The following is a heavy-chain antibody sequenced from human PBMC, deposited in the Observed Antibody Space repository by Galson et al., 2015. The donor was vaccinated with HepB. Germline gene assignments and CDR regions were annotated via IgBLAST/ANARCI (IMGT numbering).Heavy chain of an antibody. D-gene: IGHD3-3*01. CDR2: IIPIFGTA. CDR1: GGTFSSYA. J-gene: IGHJ6*02. V-gene: IGHV1-69*13. CDR3: ARRGDPIFGVVMTPMKEYYYYGMDV. Sequence: SVKVSCKASGGTFSSYAISWVRQAPGQGLEWMGGIIPIFGTANYAQKFQGRVTITADESTSTAYMELSSLRSEDTAVYYCARRGDPIFGVVMTPMKEYYYYGMDVWGQGTTVTASS.